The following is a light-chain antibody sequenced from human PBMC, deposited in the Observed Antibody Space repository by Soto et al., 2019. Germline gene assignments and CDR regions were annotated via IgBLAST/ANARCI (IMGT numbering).Light chain of an antibody. J-gene: IGKJ1*01. CDR1: QNINNW. V-gene: IGKV1-5*01. CDR3: QHMRT. Sequence: DIQMTQSPSTLSASIGARVTITCRASQNINNWIAWYQQKPGQAPKFLIYDASTLESGVPSRFSGSGFGTEFSLTISSLQPDDFGSYYCQHMRTFGQGTKVEMK. CDR2: DAS.